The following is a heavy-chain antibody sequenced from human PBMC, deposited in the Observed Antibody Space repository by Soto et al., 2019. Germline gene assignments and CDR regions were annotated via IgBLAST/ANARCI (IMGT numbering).Heavy chain of an antibody. CDR2: IYYSGST. CDR1: GGSISSYY. J-gene: IGHJ4*02. V-gene: IGHV4-59*12. D-gene: IGHD1-26*01. CDR3: ASLSGQGGYFDY. Sequence: QVQLQESGPGLVKPSETLSLTCTVSGGSISSYYWSWIRQPPGKGLEWIGYIYYSGSTYYNPSLKSRVTISVDTSKNQFSLKLSSVTAADTAVYYCASLSGQGGYFDYWGQGTLVTVSS.